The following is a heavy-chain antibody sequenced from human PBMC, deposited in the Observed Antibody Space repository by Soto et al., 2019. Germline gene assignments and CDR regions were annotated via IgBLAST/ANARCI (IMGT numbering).Heavy chain of an antibody. CDR2: VSGSGGST. CDR1: GFTFSSYA. Sequence: GVPLRLSCAASGFTFSSYAMSWVRQAPGKGLEWISAVSGSGGSTYYADSVKGRFTISRDNSKDTLYLQMNNLRAVDTAVYYCAKPPDYNWNDYWGQGTLVTVSS. D-gene: IGHD1-20*01. CDR3: AKPPDYNWNDY. J-gene: IGHJ4*02. V-gene: IGHV3-23*01.